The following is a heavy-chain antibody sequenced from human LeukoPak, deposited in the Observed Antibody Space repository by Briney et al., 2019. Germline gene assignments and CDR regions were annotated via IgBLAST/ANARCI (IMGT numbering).Heavy chain of an antibody. CDR3: ARGDSVGYCSSTSCRTDYFDY. Sequence: GGSLRLSCAASGFTVSSNYMSWVRQAPGKGLEWVSVIYSGGSTYYADSVQGRFTISTDNSKNTLYLQMHSLRAEDTAVYYYARGDSVGYCSSTSCRTDYFDYWGQGTLVTVSS. D-gene: IGHD2-2*01. CDR1: GFTVSSNY. J-gene: IGHJ4*02. CDR2: IYSGGST. V-gene: IGHV3-66*02.